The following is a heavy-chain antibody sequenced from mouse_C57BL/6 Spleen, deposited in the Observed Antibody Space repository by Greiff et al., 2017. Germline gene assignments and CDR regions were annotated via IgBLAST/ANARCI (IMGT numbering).Heavy chain of an antibody. Sequence: EVQGVESGEGLVKPGGSLKLSCAASGFTFSSYAMSWVRQTPEKRLEWVAYISSGGDYIYYADTVKGRFTISRDNARNTLYLQMSSLKSEDTAMYYCTREPITTVVEEDAMDYWGQGTSVTVSS. CDR2: ISSGGDYI. J-gene: IGHJ4*01. CDR3: TREPITTVVEEDAMDY. V-gene: IGHV5-9-1*02. D-gene: IGHD1-1*01. CDR1: GFTFSSYA.